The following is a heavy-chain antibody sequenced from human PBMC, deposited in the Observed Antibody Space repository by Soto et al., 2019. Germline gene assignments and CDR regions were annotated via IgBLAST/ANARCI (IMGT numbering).Heavy chain of an antibody. D-gene: IGHD6-19*01. Sequence: PGGSLRLSCAASGFTFSSYSMNWVRQAPGKGLEWVSSISSSSSYIYYADSVKGRFTISRDNAKNSLYLQMNSLRAEDTAVYYCAISLVKQWPYYFDYWGQGTLVTVSS. V-gene: IGHV3-21*01. J-gene: IGHJ4*02. CDR3: AISLVKQWPYYFDY. CDR2: ISSSSSYI. CDR1: GFTFSSYS.